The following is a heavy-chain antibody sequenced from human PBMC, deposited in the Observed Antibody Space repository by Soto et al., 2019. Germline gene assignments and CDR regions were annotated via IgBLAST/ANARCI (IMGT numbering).Heavy chain of an antibody. CDR2: IKRKTDGGTT. Sequence: EVQLVESGGGLVEPGGSLRLSCTASGFTFSNVAMYWVRQAAGKGLEWVASIKRKTDGGTTDYAAPVKGRFTISRDDSKNTLYLQMNRLETEDTAVYYCVTVAYYERSGGQGTLVTVSS. CDR1: GFTFSNVA. V-gene: IGHV3-15*07. D-gene: IGHD3-16*01. CDR3: VTVAYYERS. J-gene: IGHJ4*02.